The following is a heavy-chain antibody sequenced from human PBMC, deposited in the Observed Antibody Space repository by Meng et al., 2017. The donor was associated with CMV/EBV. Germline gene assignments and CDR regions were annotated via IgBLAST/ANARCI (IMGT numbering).Heavy chain of an antibody. CDR2: ISGSGGST. CDR3: AKGDYDYVWGSYRPPLYFDY. J-gene: IGHJ4*02. D-gene: IGHD3-16*02. Sequence: YAIGWVRQAPGKGLEWVSAISGSGGSTYYADSVKGRFTISRDNSKNTLYLQMNSLRAEDTAVYYCAKGDYDYVWGSYRPPLYFDYWGQGTLVTVSS. CDR1: YA. V-gene: IGHV3-23*01.